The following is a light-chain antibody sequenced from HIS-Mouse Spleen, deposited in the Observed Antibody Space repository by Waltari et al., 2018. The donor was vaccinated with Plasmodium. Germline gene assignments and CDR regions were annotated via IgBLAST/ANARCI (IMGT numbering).Light chain of an antibody. J-gene: IGLJ2*01. V-gene: IGLV3-1*01. CDR1: KLGYKY. CDR2: QDS. Sequence: SYELTQPPSVSVSPGQTASITCSGDKLGYKYACWYQQKPGQSPVLVIYQDSKRPSGIPERVSGSNPGNTATLTISGTQAMDEADYYCQAWDSSTVVFGGGTKLTVL. CDR3: QAWDSSTVV.